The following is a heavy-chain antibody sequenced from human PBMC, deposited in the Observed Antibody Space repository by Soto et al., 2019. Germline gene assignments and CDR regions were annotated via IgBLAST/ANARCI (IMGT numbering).Heavy chain of an antibody. Sequence: QVQLVQSGAEVKKPGASVKVSCKASGYTFTSYDINWVRQATGQGLEWMGWMNPNSGNTGYAQKFQGRVTMTRNTSISTAYMELSSLRSEDTAVYYCAGITTDGYYYGMDVWGQGTTVTVSS. CDR2: MNPNSGNT. CDR1: GYTFTSYD. J-gene: IGHJ6*02. V-gene: IGHV1-8*01. D-gene: IGHD3-3*01. CDR3: AGITTDGYYYGMDV.